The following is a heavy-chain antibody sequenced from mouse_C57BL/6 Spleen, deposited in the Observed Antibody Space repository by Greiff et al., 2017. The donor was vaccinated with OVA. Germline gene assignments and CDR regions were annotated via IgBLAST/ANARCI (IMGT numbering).Heavy chain of an antibody. J-gene: IGHJ4*01. CDR2: ISDGGSYT. D-gene: IGHD3-2*02. V-gene: IGHV5-4*01. CDR3: ARDRGAAQATDYYAMDY. CDR1: GFTFSSYA. Sequence: EVQGVESGGGLVKPGGSLKLSCAASGFTFSSYAMSWVRQTPEKRLEWVATISDGGSYTYYPDNVKGRFTISRDNAKNNLYLQMSHLKSEDTAMYYCARDRGAAQATDYYAMDYWGQGTSVTVSS.